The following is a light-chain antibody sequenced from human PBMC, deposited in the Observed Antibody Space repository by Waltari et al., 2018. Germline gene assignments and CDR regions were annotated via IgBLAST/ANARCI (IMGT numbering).Light chain of an antibody. V-gene: IGLV3-21*01. J-gene: IGLJ3*02. CDR2: YDS. CDR1: NIGSKS. Sequence: SYVLTQPPSESVAPGKTARITCGGNNIGSKSVHWYQQKSGQAPVLVIYYDSDRPSGIPERFSGSNSGNTATLTISRVEAGDEADYHCQVWDSSSDHRVFGGGTKLTVL. CDR3: QVWDSSSDHRV.